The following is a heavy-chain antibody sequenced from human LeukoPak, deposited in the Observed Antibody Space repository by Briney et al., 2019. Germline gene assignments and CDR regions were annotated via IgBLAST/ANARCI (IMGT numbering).Heavy chain of an antibody. D-gene: IGHD6-6*01. Sequence: PGGSLRLSCAASGFTFSSYWISWVRQAPGKGLEWVANIKQDGSEKYYVDSVKGRFTISRDNAKNSLYLQMNSLRAEDTVVYYCARGGAARPYYYYYYMDVWGKGTTVTVSS. J-gene: IGHJ6*03. CDR1: GFTFSSYW. CDR3: ARGGAARPYYYYYYMDV. V-gene: IGHV3-7*01. CDR2: IKQDGSEK.